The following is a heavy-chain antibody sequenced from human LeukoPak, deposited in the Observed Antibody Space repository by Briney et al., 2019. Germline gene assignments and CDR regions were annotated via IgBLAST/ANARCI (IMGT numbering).Heavy chain of an antibody. CDR2: INAGNGNT. CDR3: ARYYGGMAAAGSGYFDY. Sequence: ASVKVSCKASGYTFTSYAMHWVRQAPGQRLEWMGWINAGNGNTKYSQKFQGRVTITRDTSASTAYMELSSLSSEDTAVYYCARYYGGMAAAGSGYFDYWGQGTLVTVSS. V-gene: IGHV1-3*01. CDR1: GYTFTSYA. D-gene: IGHD6-13*01. J-gene: IGHJ4*02.